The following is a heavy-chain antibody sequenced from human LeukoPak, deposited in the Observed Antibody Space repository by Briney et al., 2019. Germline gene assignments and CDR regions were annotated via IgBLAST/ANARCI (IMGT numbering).Heavy chain of an antibody. Sequence: GGSLRLSCAASGFTVSSNYMSWVRQAPGKGLEWVSVIYSGGSTYYADSVKGRFTISRDNSKNTLYLQMNSLRAEDTAVYYCAKMGTVAATVRWYYYGMDVWGQGTTVTVSS. CDR1: GFTVSSNY. CDR2: IYSGGST. D-gene: IGHD2-15*01. J-gene: IGHJ6*02. V-gene: IGHV3-53*01. CDR3: AKMGTVAATVRWYYYGMDV.